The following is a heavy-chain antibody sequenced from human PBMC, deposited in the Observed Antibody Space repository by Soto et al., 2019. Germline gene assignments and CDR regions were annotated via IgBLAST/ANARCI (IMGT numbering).Heavy chain of an antibody. Sequence: QVQLVQSGAEVKKPGSSVKVSCKASGGTFSSYAISWVRQAPGQGLEWMGGIIPIFGTANYAQKFQGRVTITADESPSTAYMELSSLRSEDTAVYYCASYYDSSGYPDWYFDLWGRGTLVTVSS. CDR3: ASYYDSSGYPDWYFDL. CDR1: GGTFSSYA. V-gene: IGHV1-69*01. J-gene: IGHJ2*01. D-gene: IGHD3-22*01. CDR2: IIPIFGTA.